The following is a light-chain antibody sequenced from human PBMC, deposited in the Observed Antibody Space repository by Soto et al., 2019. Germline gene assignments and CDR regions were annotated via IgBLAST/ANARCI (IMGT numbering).Light chain of an antibody. Sequence: QSELTQPASVSGSPGQSITISCTGTSSDVGSYNYVSWYQQHPGKAPKLMIYDVSDRPSGVSNRFSGSKSGNTASLTISGLRAEDEADYYCSSYTSSSTFPCVFGTGTKVTVL. CDR3: SSYTSSSTFPCV. CDR2: DVS. CDR1: SSDVGSYNY. V-gene: IGLV2-14*01. J-gene: IGLJ1*01.